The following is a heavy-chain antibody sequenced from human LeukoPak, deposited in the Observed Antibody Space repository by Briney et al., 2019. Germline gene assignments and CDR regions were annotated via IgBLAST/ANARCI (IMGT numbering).Heavy chain of an antibody. CDR2: MNPNSGNT. D-gene: IGHD3-3*01. J-gene: IGHJ4*02. CDR1: GYTFTSCD. CDR3: ARGGKLFRTYYDFWSGYDY. Sequence: GASVTASCKASGYTFTSCDINWVRQAPGQGLEWMGWMNPNSGNTGYAQKFQGRVTITRNTSISTAYMELSSLRSEDTAVYYCARGGKLFRTYYDFWSGYDYWGQGTLVTVSS. V-gene: IGHV1-8*03.